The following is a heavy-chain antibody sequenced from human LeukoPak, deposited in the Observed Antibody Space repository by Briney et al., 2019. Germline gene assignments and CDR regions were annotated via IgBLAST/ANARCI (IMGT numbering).Heavy chain of an antibody. V-gene: IGHV3-30*02. Sequence: GGSLRLSCAASGFTFSSYGMHWVRQAPGKGLGWGAFIRYDGSNKYYADSVKGRVTISRDNSKNTLYLQMNSLRAEDTAVYYCARVTKWFGELLTAYALDAFDIWGQGTMVTVSS. D-gene: IGHD3-10*01. J-gene: IGHJ3*02. CDR2: IRYDGSNK. CDR3: ARVTKWFGELLTAYALDAFDI. CDR1: GFTFSSYG.